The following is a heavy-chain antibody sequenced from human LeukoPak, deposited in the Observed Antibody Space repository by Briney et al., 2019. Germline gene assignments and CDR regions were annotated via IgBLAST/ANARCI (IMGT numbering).Heavy chain of an antibody. CDR1: GFTLSNYW. V-gene: IGHV3-7*01. CDR2: IKQDGSEK. Sequence: GGSLRLSCAASGFTLSNYWMTWVRQAPGKGLEWVANIKQDGSEKYYVDSVEGRFTISRDNAKNSLYLQMNSLRAEDTAVYYCARHRPIYYYDSGGPIDYWGQGTLATVSS. D-gene: IGHD3-22*01. J-gene: IGHJ4*02. CDR3: ARHRPIYYYDSGGPIDY.